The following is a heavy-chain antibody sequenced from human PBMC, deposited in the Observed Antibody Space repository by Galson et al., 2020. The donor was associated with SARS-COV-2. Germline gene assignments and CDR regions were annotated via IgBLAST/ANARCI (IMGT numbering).Heavy chain of an antibody. D-gene: IGHD3-16*02. CDR3: AREPYDYVWGSYRYRGSYFDY. V-gene: IGHV3-7*01. CDR2: IKQDGSEK. J-gene: IGHJ4*02. Sequence: GESLKISCAASGFTFSSYWMSWVRQAPGKGLEWVANIKQDGSEKYYVDSVKGRFTISRDNAKNSLYLQMNSLRAEDTAVYYCAREPYDYVWGSYRYRGSYFDYWGQGTLVTVSS. CDR1: GFTFSSYW.